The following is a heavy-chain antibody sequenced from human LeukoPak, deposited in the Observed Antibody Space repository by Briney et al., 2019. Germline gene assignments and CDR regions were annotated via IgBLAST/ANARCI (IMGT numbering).Heavy chain of an antibody. CDR1: GYTFTSYY. D-gene: IGHD3-22*01. Sequence: ASVKVSCKASGYTFTSYYMHWVRQAPGQGLEWMGIINPSGGSTSYAQKFQGRVTMTRDTSTSTVYMELSSLRSEDTAVYYCARDRDYYDSSGYPFDYWGQGTLVTVSS. J-gene: IGHJ4*02. V-gene: IGHV1-46*01. CDR3: ARDRDYYDSSGYPFDY. CDR2: INPSGGST.